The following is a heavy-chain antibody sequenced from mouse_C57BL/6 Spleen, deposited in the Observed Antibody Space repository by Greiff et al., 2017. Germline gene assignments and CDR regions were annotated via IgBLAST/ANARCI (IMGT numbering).Heavy chain of an antibody. V-gene: IGHV1-26*01. J-gene: IGHJ2*01. Sequence: EVQLQQSGPELVKPGASVKISCKASGYTFTDYYMNWVKQSHGKSLEWIGDINPNNGGTSYNQKFKGKATLTVDKSSSTAYMELRSLTSEDSAVYYCATPRGLGDYWGQGTTLTVSS. CDR3: ATPRGLGDY. D-gene: IGHD3-3*01. CDR2: INPNNGGT. CDR1: GYTFTDYY.